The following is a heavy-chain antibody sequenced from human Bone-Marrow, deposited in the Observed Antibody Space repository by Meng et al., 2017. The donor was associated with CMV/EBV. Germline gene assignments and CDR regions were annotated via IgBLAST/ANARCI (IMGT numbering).Heavy chain of an antibody. Sequence: ASVKVSCKASGYTFTTYDINWVRQATGQGLEWMGWMNPNSGNTGYAQKFQGRVSITRNTSISTAYMELSRLRSEDTAVYYCARGRWYYDFWSGYPYFDYWGQGTLVTGSS. CDR3: ARGRWYYDFWSGYPYFDY. CDR1: GYTFTTYD. CDR2: MNPNSGNT. V-gene: IGHV1-8*03. D-gene: IGHD3-3*01. J-gene: IGHJ4*02.